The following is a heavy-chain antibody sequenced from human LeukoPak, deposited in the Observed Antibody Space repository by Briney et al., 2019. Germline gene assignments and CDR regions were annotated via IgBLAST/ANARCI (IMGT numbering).Heavy chain of an antibody. CDR2: ISGSGGST. CDR3: ANALLWFGEAYEPNFDY. D-gene: IGHD3-10*01. Sequence: PGGSLRLSCAASGFTFSSYGMSWVRQAPGKGLEWVSAISGSGGSTYYADSVKGRFTISRDNSKNTLYLQMNSLRAEGTAVYYCANALLWFGEAYEPNFDYWGQGTLVTVSS. V-gene: IGHV3-23*01. CDR1: GFTFSSYG. J-gene: IGHJ4*02.